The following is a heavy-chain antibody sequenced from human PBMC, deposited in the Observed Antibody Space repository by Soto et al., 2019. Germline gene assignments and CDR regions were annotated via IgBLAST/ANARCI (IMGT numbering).Heavy chain of an antibody. CDR2: IIPIFGTA. J-gene: IGHJ6*02. CDR3: ARQMEDIAARRLRCYYGMDV. CDR1: GGTFSSYA. D-gene: IGHD6-6*01. V-gene: IGHV1-69*01. Sequence: QVQLVQSGAEVKKPGSSVKVSCKASGGTFSSYAISWVRQAPGQGLEWMGGIIPIFGTANYAQKFQGRVTITADESTSTAYMELSSLRSEDTAVYYCARQMEDIAARRLRCYYGMDVWGQGTTVTVSS.